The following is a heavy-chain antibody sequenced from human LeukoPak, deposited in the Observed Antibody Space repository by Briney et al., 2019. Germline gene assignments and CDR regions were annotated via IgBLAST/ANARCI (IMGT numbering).Heavy chain of an antibody. Sequence: NPSETLSLTCAVYGGSFSGYYWSWIRQPPGKGLGWIGEINHSGSTNYNPSLKSRVTISLDTSKNQFSLKLSSVTAADTAVYYCARDANYHDSDAYYDALDIWGQGTLVTVSS. J-gene: IGHJ3*02. CDR1: GGSFSGYY. D-gene: IGHD3-16*01. V-gene: IGHV4-34*01. CDR3: ARDANYHDSDAYYDALDI. CDR2: INHSGST.